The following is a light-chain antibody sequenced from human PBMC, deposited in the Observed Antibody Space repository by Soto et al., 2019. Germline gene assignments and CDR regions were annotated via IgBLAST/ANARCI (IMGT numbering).Light chain of an antibody. J-gene: IGKJ1*01. Sequence: EIVRTQSPATLSFSPGERATLSCRASQSVYSNVAWYQQRPGQAPRLLIYRASSRATGIPARLSGSGSGTEFTLTISSMQSEDFAVYYCQHYQNLWAFGQGTKVDIK. CDR1: QSVYSN. CDR3: QHYQNLWA. V-gene: IGKV3-15*01. CDR2: RAS.